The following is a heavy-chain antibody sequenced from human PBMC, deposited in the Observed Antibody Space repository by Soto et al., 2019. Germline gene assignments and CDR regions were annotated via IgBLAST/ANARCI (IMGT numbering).Heavy chain of an antibody. Sequence: QAQLVESGGGVVQPGRSLRVSCAASGFTFSSYGMHWVRQAPGKGLEWVAVIWYDGSNKYYADSVKGRFTITRDNSKNTLYLQMNSLRVDDTAVYYCARDSVGSSVSNFDYWGQGTLVTVSS. D-gene: IGHD2-2*01. CDR3: ARDSVGSSVSNFDY. CDR1: GFTFSSYG. CDR2: IWYDGSNK. J-gene: IGHJ4*02. V-gene: IGHV3-33*01.